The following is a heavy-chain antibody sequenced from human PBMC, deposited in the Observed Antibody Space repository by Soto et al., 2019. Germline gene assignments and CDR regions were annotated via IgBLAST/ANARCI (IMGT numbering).Heavy chain of an antibody. CDR2: ISWNSGKI. J-gene: IGHJ4*02. CDR1: RFAFSDYT. V-gene: IGHV3-9*01. D-gene: IGHD2-15*01. Sequence: PGGSLRLSCATSRFAFSDYTMHWVRQAPGKGLEWVSGISWNSGKISYADSVKGRFTISRDNARNSVYLEINSLSTEDTAVYYCASWVYSLNYWGQGTQVTVSS. CDR3: ASWVYSLNY.